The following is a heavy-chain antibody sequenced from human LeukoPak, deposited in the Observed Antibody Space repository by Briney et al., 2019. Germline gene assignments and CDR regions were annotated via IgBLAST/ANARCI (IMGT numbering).Heavy chain of an antibody. Sequence: SETLSLTCTVSGASMSTDAYYWNWIRQPAGEGLECIGRIYSGGSSTYNPSLKSRVTLSVDTSKNQFALSLSSVTAADTAVYYCASAGHCANGVCRNWFGPWGQGILVTVSS. CDR2: IYSGGSS. J-gene: IGHJ5*02. CDR1: GASMSTDAYY. V-gene: IGHV4-61*02. CDR3: ASAGHCANGVCRNWFGP. D-gene: IGHD2-8*01.